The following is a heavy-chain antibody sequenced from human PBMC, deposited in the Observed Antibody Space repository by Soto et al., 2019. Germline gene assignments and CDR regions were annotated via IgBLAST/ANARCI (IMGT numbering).Heavy chain of an antibody. CDR2: IKQDGSEK. Sequence: EVQLVESGGGLVQPGGSLRLSCAASGFTFSSYWMSWVRQAPGKGLEWVANIKQDGSEKYYVDSVEGRFTISRDNAKNSLYLQMNSLRAEDTAVYYCARDVVVVAAKGLYYYYYGMDVWGQGTTVTVSS. CDR1: GFTFSSYW. V-gene: IGHV3-7*01. CDR3: ARDVVVVAAKGLYYYYYGMDV. D-gene: IGHD2-15*01. J-gene: IGHJ6*02.